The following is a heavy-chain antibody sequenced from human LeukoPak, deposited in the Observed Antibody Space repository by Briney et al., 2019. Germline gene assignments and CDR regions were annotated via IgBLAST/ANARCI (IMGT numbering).Heavy chain of an antibody. CDR2: ISGSGGST. CDR3: AKGRVARGDTDFDY. Sequence: HPGGSLRLSCAASGFTFSSYGMSWVRQAPGKGQEWVSAISGSGGSTYYADSVKGRFTISRDNSKNTLYLQMNSLRAEDTAVYYCAKGRVARGDTDFDYWGQGTLVTVSS. CDR1: GFTFSSYG. D-gene: IGHD2-15*01. V-gene: IGHV3-23*01. J-gene: IGHJ4*02.